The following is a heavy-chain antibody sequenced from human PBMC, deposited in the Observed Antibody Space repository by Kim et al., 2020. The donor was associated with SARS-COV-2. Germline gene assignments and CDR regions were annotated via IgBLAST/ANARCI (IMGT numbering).Heavy chain of an antibody. CDR2: IKQDGSEK. D-gene: IGHD6-19*01. V-gene: IGHV3-7*03. Sequence: GGSLRLSCAASGFTFRSYWMSWVRQAPGKGLEWVANIKQDGSEKDYVDSVKGRFTISRDDAKDSLYLQMNSLRAEDTAVYFCARGGSSGCFDYWGQGSLV. J-gene: IGHJ4*02. CDR3: ARGGSSGCFDY. CDR1: GFTFRSYW.